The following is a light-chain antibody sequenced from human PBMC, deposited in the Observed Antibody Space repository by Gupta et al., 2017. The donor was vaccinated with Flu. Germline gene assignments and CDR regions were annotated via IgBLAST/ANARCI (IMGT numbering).Light chain of an antibody. V-gene: IGKV1D-12*01. CDR3: QQANSFPLT. Sequence: IKMTQSPSSVSSSVGDRVTITCRASQGLNNWLVWYQQKPGKAPNLLIYAASNLQSGVPSRFSGSGSGTDFTLTISSLQPEDFATYYCQQANSFPLTFGQGTRLEMK. J-gene: IGKJ5*01. CDR1: QGLNNW. CDR2: AAS.